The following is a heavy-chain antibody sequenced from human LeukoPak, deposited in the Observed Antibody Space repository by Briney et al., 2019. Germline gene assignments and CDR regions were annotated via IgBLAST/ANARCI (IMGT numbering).Heavy chain of an antibody. Sequence: TGESLKISCKGSGYSFTSYWIGWVRQMPGKGLEWMGISYPGDSDTRYSPSFQGQVTISADKSISTAYLQWSSLKASDTAMYYCARQITVAGLRRGTNYNWFDPWGQGTLVTVSS. CDR2: SYPGDSDT. J-gene: IGHJ5*02. D-gene: IGHD6-19*01. CDR3: ARQITVAGLRRGTNYNWFDP. V-gene: IGHV5-51*01. CDR1: GYSFTSYW.